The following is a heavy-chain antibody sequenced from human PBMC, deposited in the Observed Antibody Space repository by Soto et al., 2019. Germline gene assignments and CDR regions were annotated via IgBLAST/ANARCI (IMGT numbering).Heavy chain of an antibody. V-gene: IGHV1-69*01. CDR2: IIPIPGTA. CDR3: ARSQGSSTSLEIYYYYYYGMEV. Sequence: QVQRVQSGAEVKKPGSSVKGSCKASGGTFGSYAISWVRQAPGQGLEWMGGIIPIPGTANYAQKFQGRVTIAADESTSTAYMELSSLRSEDTAVYYCARSQGSSTSLEIYYYYYYGMEVWVQGTTVTVSS. CDR1: GGTFGSYA. J-gene: IGHJ6*02. D-gene: IGHD2-2*01.